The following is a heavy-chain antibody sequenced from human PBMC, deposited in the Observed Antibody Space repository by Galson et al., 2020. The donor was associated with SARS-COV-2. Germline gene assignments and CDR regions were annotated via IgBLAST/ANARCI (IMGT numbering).Heavy chain of an antibody. CDR3: ARGSPSQLLFLDAFDI. CDR2: IYYSGST. Sequence: SETLSLTCTVSGCFISSYYWSWIRQPPGKGLEWIGYIYYSGSTTYNPSLKSRVTISVDTSKNQFSLKLSSVTAADTAVYYCARGSPSQLLFLDAFDIWGQGTLVTVSS. D-gene: IGHD2-2*01. J-gene: IGHJ3*02. CDR1: GCFISSYY. V-gene: IGHV4-59*01.